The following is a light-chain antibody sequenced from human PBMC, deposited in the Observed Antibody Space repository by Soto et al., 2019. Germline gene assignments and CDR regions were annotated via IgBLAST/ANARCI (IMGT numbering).Light chain of an antibody. CDR1: QSVGSL. Sequence: EIVLTQSPATLSVSPGEGATLSCRASQSVGSLLAWYQQKPGQAPRLLIYRASTRAAGLPDRFSGSGSETDFTLTISSLQSEDFAVYYCQQRSNWPLFGQGTRLEIK. J-gene: IGKJ5*01. V-gene: IGKV3-15*01. CDR3: QQRSNWPL. CDR2: RAS.